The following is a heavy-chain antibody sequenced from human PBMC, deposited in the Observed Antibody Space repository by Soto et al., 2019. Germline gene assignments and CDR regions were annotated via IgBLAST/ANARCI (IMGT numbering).Heavy chain of an antibody. D-gene: IGHD3-22*01. J-gene: IGHJ4*02. Sequence: ASVKVSCKASGFTFTSSAMQWVRQARGQRLEWIGWIVVGSGNTNYAQKFQERVTITRDMSTSTAYMELSSLRSEDTAVYYCAATSPDGRLSSGYYRSWDLDYWGQGTLVTVSS. V-gene: IGHV1-58*02. CDR2: IVVGSGNT. CDR1: GFTFTSSA. CDR3: AATSPDGRLSSGYYRSWDLDY.